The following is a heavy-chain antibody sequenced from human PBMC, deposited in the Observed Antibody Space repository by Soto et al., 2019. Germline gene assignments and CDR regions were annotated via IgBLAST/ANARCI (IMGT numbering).Heavy chain of an antibody. CDR2: ISGSGGST. CDR3: AKSPDYYDTSCHPSYYFDD. Sequence: VGSLRLSCAVSGFTFSSYAMSWVRQAPGKGLEWVSVISGSGGSTYYADSVKGRFTISRDNSKNTLYLQMNSLRAEDTAVYYCAKSPDYYDTSCHPSYYFDDWGHGTLVTVSS. J-gene: IGHJ4*01. V-gene: IGHV3-23*01. CDR1: GFTFSSYA. D-gene: IGHD3-22*01.